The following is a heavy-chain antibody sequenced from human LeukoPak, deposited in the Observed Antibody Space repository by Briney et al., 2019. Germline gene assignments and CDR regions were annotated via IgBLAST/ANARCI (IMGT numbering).Heavy chain of an antibody. J-gene: IGHJ4*02. V-gene: IGHV3-48*03. D-gene: IGHD4-17*01. Sequence: GGSLRLSCAASGFTFSSYETNWVRQAPGKGLEWVSYISSSGSTIYYADSVKGRFTISRDNSKNTLYLQMNSLRAEDTAVYYCARDRLRSTTVTTCLGYWGQGTLVTVSS. CDR2: ISSSGSTI. CDR1: GFTFSSYE. CDR3: ARDRLRSTTVTTCLGY.